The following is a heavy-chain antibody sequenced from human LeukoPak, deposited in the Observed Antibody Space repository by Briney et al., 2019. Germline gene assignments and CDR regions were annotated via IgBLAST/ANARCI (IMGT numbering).Heavy chain of an antibody. D-gene: IGHD2-2*01. CDR1: GFTFNTYS. V-gene: IGHV3-48*04. CDR2: ISSDSSTI. CDR3: ARDGRDCSSSSCYLDY. Sequence: GGSLRLSCAASGFTFNTYSMNWVCQAPGKGLEWVSYISSDSSTIYYADSVKGRFTISRDNAKNSLYLQMNSLRAEDTAVYYCARDGRDCSSSSCYLDYWGQGTLVTVSS. J-gene: IGHJ4*02.